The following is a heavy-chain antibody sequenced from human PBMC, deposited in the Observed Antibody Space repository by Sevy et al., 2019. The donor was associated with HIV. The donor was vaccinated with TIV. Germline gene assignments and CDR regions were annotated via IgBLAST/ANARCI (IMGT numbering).Heavy chain of an antibody. J-gene: IGHJ6*02. CDR2: IYYSGST. V-gene: IGHV4-59*01. Sequence: SETLSLTCTVSGGSITPYYWNWIRQPPGKGLEWIGFIYYSGSTNYRPSLKSRVTISVDTSNKQFSLNLSSVTAADTAVYYCARGGGVTDYGLDVWGQGTTVTVSS. CDR3: ARGGGVTDYGLDV. CDR1: GGSITPYY. D-gene: IGHD3-16*01.